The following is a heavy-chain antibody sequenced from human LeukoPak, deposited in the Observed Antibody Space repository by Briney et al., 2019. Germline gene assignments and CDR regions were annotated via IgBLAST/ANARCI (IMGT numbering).Heavy chain of an antibody. Sequence: GGSLRLSCTASGFSLSVFNVNWVRQAPGKGLEWVSSITRDSSFLYYADSVTGRFTISRDNTKNLVYLQMNSLRADDTAVYYCAREREDGSNCLINYWGQGTLVTVSS. CDR1: GFSLSVFN. J-gene: IGHJ4*02. CDR2: ITRDSSFL. D-gene: IGHD5-24*01. V-gene: IGHV3-21*06. CDR3: AREREDGSNCLINY.